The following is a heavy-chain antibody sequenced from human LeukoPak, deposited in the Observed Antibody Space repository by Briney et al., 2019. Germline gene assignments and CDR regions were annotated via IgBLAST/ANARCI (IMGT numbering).Heavy chain of an antibody. CDR1: GGTFSSYA. Sequence: SVKVSFKASGGTFSSYAISWVRQAPGQGLEWMGGIIPIFGTANYAQKFQGRVTITTDESTSTAYMELSSLRSEDTAVYYCARGRRYYDSSGYFDYWGQGTLVTVSS. CDR3: ARGRRYYDSSGYFDY. J-gene: IGHJ4*02. D-gene: IGHD3-22*01. V-gene: IGHV1-69*05. CDR2: IIPIFGTA.